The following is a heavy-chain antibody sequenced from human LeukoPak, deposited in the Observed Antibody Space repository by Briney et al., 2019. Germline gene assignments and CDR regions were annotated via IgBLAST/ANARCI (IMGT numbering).Heavy chain of an antibody. CDR1: AVAITLYY. V-gene: IGHV4-59*01. D-gene: IGHD3-9*01. CDR2: ISNSGS. J-gene: IGHJ4*02. CDR3: ARGNYDILSDYSLYSPRGGFDH. Sequence: PSHTLSLTCTVSAVAITLYYWTWIQQSAKLGLKRICDISNSGSNYNPSLSSRLTITTDTSKNHFSLGLTSVSAADTAVYYCARGNYDILSDYSLYSPRGGFDHWGQGILVTVSS.